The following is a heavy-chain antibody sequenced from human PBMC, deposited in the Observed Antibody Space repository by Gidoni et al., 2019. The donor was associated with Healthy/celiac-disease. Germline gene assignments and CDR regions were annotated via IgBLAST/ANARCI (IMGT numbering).Heavy chain of an antibody. CDR3: ARVPITMIRSFDY. D-gene: IGHD3-22*01. CDR2: ISSSSSYI. CDR1: GFTFSRYS. V-gene: IGHV3-21*01. J-gene: IGHJ4*02. Sequence: EVQLVESGGGLVKPGGSLRLSCAASGFTFSRYSRTWARQAPGKGLEWVSSISSSSSYIYYADSVKGRFTISRDNAKNSLYLQMNSLRAEDTAVYYCARVPITMIRSFDYWGQGTLVTVSS.